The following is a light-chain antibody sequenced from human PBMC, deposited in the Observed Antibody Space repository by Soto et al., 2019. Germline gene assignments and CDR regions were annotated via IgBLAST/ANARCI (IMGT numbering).Light chain of an antibody. V-gene: IGKV1-5*01. CDR1: QSISSW. Sequence: DIQMTQSPSTLSASVGDRVTITCRASQSISSWLAWYQQKPGKAPKLLIYDASSLESGVPSRFSGSGSGTEFTLTISSLQPDDFATYYCKQYNSYSRLTFGGGTQVEIK. J-gene: IGKJ4*01. CDR2: DAS. CDR3: KQYNSYSRLT.